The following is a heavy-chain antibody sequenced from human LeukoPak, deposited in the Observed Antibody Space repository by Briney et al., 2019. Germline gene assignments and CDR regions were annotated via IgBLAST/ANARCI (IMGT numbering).Heavy chain of an antibody. Sequence: SETLSLTCTVSGGSISSGDYYWSWIRQPPGKGLEWIGYIYYSGSTYYNPSLKSRVTISVDTSKNQFSLKLSSVTAADTAVYYCARDAYHYVETYAMDVWGQGTSVTVSS. CDR3: ARDAYHYVETYAMDV. CDR2: IYYSGST. V-gene: IGHV4-30-4*01. D-gene: IGHD3-22*01. J-gene: IGHJ6*02. CDR1: GGSISSGDYY.